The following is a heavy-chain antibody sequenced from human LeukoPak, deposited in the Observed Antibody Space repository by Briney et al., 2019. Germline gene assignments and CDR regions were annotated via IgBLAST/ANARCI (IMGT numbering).Heavy chain of an antibody. Sequence: PGGSLRLSCAASGFTFSSYSMNWVRQAPGKGLEWVSSISSSSSYIYYADSVKGRFTISRDNAKNSLYLQMNSLRAEDTAVYYCASSYDLFSEEVHWGQGTLVTVSS. CDR1: GFTFSSYS. J-gene: IGHJ4*02. CDR2: ISSSSSYI. D-gene: IGHD5-12*01. CDR3: ASSYDLFSEEVH. V-gene: IGHV3-21*01.